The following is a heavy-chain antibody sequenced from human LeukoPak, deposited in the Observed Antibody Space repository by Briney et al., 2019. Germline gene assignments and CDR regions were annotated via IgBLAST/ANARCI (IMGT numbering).Heavy chain of an antibody. CDR3: ARDPHYDSSGYLGY. D-gene: IGHD3-22*01. CDR2: ISSSGNTI. Sequence: GSLRLSCAASGFTLSDYYMSWIRQAPGKGLEWVSYISSSGNTIYYADSVKGRFTISRDNAKNSLYLQMNSLRAEDTAVYYCARDPHYDSSGYLGYWGQGTLVTVSS. J-gene: IGHJ4*02. CDR1: GFTLSDYY. V-gene: IGHV3-11*01.